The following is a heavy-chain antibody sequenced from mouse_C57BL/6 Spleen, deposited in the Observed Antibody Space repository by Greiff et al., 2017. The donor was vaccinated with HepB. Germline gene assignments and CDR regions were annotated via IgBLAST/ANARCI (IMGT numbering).Heavy chain of an antibody. CDR1: GFNIKDYH. CDR3: TTGYGSSSDYYAMDY. Sequence: DVKLQESGAELVRPGASVKLSCTASGFNIKDYHMHWVKQRPEQGLEWIGRIDPEDGDTEYAPKFQGKATMTADTSSNTAYLQLSSLTSEDTAVYYCTTGYGSSSDYYAMDYWGQGTSVTVSS. D-gene: IGHD1-1*01. J-gene: IGHJ4*01. CDR2: IDPEDGDT. V-gene: IGHV14-1*01.